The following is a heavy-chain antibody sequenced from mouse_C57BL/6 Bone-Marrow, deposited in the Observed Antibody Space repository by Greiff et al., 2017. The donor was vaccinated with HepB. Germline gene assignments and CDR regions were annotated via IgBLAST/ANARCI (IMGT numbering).Heavy chain of an antibody. Sequence: EVQLQEPEGGLVQPGSSMKLSCTASGFTFSDYYMAWVRQVPEKGLEWVANINYDGSSTYYLDSLKSRFIISRDNAKNILYLQMSSLKSEDTATYYCARGPTTTIPSYWYFDVWGTGTTVTVSS. CDR3: ARGPTTTIPSYWYFDV. J-gene: IGHJ1*03. D-gene: IGHD2-1*01. V-gene: IGHV5-16*01. CDR1: GFTFSDYY. CDR2: INYDGSST.